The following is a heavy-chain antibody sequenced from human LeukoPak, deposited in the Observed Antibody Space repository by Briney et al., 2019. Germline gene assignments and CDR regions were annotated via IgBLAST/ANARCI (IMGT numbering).Heavy chain of an antibody. CDR2: ISTSDGSS. CDR1: GFTFSSYA. V-gene: IGHV3-23*01. CDR3: AIMHPYYDGSGYWVQ. D-gene: IGHD3-22*01. Sequence: GGSLRLSCAASGFTFSSYAMSWVRQAPGKGLEWVSGISTSDGSSSYADSVKGRFTISRDNPRNTLYMQMNSLRAEDTALYYCAIMHPYYDGSGYWVQWGQGTLVTVSS. J-gene: IGHJ4*02.